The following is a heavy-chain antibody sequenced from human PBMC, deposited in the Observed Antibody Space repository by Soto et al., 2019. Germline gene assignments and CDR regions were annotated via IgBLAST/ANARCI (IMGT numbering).Heavy chain of an antibody. CDR3: ARYQDHDFWSGPNWFDP. CDR1: GYTFTGYY. D-gene: IGHD3-3*01. V-gene: IGHV1-2*04. Sequence: ASVKVSCKASGYTFTGYYMRWVRQAPGQGLEWMGWINPNSGGTNYAQKFQGWVTMTRDTSISTAYMELSRLRSDDTAVYYCARYQDHDFWSGPNWFDPWGQGTLVTVSS. CDR2: INPNSGGT. J-gene: IGHJ5*02.